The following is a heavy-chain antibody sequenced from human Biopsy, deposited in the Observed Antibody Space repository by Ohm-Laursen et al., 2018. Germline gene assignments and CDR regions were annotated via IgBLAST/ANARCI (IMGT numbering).Heavy chain of an antibody. Sequence: SLRLSCTASGSTFSNYAMSWVRQAPGKGLEWVSTITSSGGSTYFADSVKGRFTISRDNSKNRLYLQMNSLRGEDTAVYYCAKQGATILSSFDSWGQGSLVTVSS. CDR3: AKQGATILSSFDS. V-gene: IGHV3-23*01. D-gene: IGHD3-9*01. J-gene: IGHJ5*01. CDR2: ITSSGGST. CDR1: GSTFSNYA.